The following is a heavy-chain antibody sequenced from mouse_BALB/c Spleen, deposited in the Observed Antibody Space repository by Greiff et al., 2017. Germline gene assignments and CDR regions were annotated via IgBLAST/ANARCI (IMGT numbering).Heavy chain of an antibody. CDR3: TRSESTAIYYYGSSRDDY. CDR2: IYPSDSYT. D-gene: IGHD1-1*01. CDR1: GYTFTSYW. Sequence: QVQLQQPGAELVRPGASVKLSCKASGYTFTSYWINWVKQRPGQGLEWIGNIYPSDSYTNYNQKFKDKATLTVDKSSSTAYMQLSSPTSEDSAVYYCTRSESTAIYYYGSSRDDYWGQGTTLTVSS. V-gene: IGHV1-69*02. J-gene: IGHJ2*01.